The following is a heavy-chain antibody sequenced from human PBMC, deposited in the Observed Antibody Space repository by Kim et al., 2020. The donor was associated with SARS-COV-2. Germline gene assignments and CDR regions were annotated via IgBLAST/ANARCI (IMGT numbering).Heavy chain of an antibody. Sequence: SETLSLTCTVSGGSISSYYWSWIRQPPGKGLEWIGYIYYSGSTNYNPSLKSRVTISVDTSKNQFSLKLSSVTAADTAVYYCARGGDYYGSGSYYPRWGQGTLVTVSS. V-gene: IGHV4-59*01. CDR3: ARGGDYYGSGSYYPR. CDR2: IYYSGST. J-gene: IGHJ4*02. CDR1: GGSISSYY. D-gene: IGHD3-10*01.